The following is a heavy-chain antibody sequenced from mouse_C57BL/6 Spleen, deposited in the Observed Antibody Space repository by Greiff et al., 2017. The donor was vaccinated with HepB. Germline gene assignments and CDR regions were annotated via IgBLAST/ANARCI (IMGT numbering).Heavy chain of an antibody. V-gene: IGHV5-6*01. CDR3: SRPGLDPRYAMDY. CDR1: GFTFSSYG. J-gene: IGHJ4*01. CDR2: ISSGGSYT. Sequence: DVQLVESGGDLVKPGGSLKLSCAASGFTFSSYGMSWVRQTPDKRLEWVATISSGGSYTYYPDSVKGRFTISRDNAKNTQYLQMSSLKSEDPALYYCSRPGLDPRYAMDYWGQGTSVTVSS.